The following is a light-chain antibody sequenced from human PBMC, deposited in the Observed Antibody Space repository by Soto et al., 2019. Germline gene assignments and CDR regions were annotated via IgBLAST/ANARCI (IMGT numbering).Light chain of an antibody. Sequence: ELVLTQSPGTLSLSPGERATLSCRAGRSVGTHLAWYQHKGGLAPRLLIYGASNRATGIPDRFSGSGSGTDFTLTITRLEPEDFAVYYCKQYDSSLTFGQGTKVDIK. J-gene: IGKJ1*01. CDR3: KQYDSSLT. CDR2: GAS. CDR1: RSVGTH. V-gene: IGKV3-20*01.